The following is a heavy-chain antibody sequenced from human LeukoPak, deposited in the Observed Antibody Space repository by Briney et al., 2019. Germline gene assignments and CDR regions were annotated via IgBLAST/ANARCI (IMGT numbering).Heavy chain of an antibody. J-gene: IGHJ4*02. CDR1: GFTFSNYN. V-gene: IGHV3-21*04. D-gene: IGHD2-2*01. CDR2: IRSSTTYV. Sequence: GGSLRLSCAASGFTFSNYNMNWVRQAPGKGLEWVSSIRSSTTYVYYADSVKGRFTISRDNAKNSLYLQMNSLRAEDTAVYYCARDVGEYCSSTNCYASDKWGQGTLVTVSS. CDR3: ARDVGEYCSSTNCYASDK.